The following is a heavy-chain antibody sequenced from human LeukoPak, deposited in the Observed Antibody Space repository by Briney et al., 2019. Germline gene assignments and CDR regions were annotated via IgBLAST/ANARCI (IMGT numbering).Heavy chain of an antibody. Sequence: GGSLRLSCAASGFTFNTQDMRWVRQAPGKGLGWVSSITIAGGTFYADSVRGRFTISRDNSKNTLDLQMNSLRVEDTAVYYCGKGRVSEWGQGTLVTVSS. V-gene: IGHV3-23*01. CDR2: ITIAGGT. CDR1: GFTFNTQD. J-gene: IGHJ4*02. D-gene: IGHD6-19*01. CDR3: GKGRVSE.